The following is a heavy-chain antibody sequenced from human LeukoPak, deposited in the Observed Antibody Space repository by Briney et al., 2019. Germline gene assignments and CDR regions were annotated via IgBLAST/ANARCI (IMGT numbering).Heavy chain of an antibody. V-gene: IGHV3-53*01. CDR1: WFTVSSNY. CDR2: IYTGGNT. J-gene: IGHJ4*02. Sequence: GGSLRLSCAASWFTVSSNYMNWVRQAPGKGLEWVSVIYTGGNTYYADSVKGRFTISRDNSKNTLYLQMNSLRAEDTAVYYCVSPLHHYGTTGSDYWGQGTLVTVSS. CDR3: VSPLHHYGTTGSDY. D-gene: IGHD3-22*01.